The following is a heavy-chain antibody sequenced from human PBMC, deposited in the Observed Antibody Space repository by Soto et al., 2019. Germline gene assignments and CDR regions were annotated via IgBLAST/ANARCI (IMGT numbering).Heavy chain of an antibody. V-gene: IGHV1-46*01. D-gene: IGHD3-3*01. Sequence: GASVKVSCKASGYSFTSYYIHWVRQAPGQGLEWMGIINPSGGSTDYAQKFQGRITMTMDTSASTVYMELSSLRSDDTAVYYCARMGTIFGVVDDYYFYAMDVWGQGTTVTVS. J-gene: IGHJ6*02. CDR1: GYSFTSYY. CDR2: INPSGGST. CDR3: ARMGTIFGVVDDYYFYAMDV.